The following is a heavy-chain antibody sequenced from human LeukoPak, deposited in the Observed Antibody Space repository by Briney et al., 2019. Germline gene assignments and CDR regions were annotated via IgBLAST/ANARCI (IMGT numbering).Heavy chain of an antibody. CDR1: GFTFSSYW. D-gene: IGHD6-13*01. J-gene: IGHJ4*02. CDR2: INSDGSST. Sequence: GGSLRLSCAASGFTFSSYWMHWVRQAPGKGLVWVSRINSDGSSTSYADSVKGRFTISRDNAKNTLYLQMSSLRAEDTAVYYCARELAAAGRNGLFDYWGQGTLVTVSS. V-gene: IGHV3-74*01. CDR3: ARELAAAGRNGLFDY.